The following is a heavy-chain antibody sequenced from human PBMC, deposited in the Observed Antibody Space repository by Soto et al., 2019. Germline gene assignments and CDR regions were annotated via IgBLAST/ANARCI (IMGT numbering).Heavy chain of an antibody. D-gene: IGHD6-13*01. CDR1: GYNFTSYL. Sequence: GESLKISCKGSGYNFTSYLIGWVRQMPGKGLEWMGIIYPGDSDTRYSPSFQGQVTISADKSISIAYLQWSSLKASDTAMYYCASPGYSSSWDAFDIWGQGTMVTVSS. CDR3: ASPGYSSSWDAFDI. V-gene: IGHV5-51*01. CDR2: IYPGDSDT. J-gene: IGHJ3*02.